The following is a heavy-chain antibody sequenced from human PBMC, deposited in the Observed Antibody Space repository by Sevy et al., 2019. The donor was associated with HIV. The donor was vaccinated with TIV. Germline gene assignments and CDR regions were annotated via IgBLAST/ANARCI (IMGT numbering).Heavy chain of an antibody. V-gene: IGHV5-51*01. Sequence: GESLKISCKGSGYSFTSYWIGWVRQMPGKGLEWMGIIYPGDSDTRDSPSFQGQVTISADKSISTAYLQWSSLKASDTAMYYCARPPAGSGSYENGDAFDIWGQGTMVTVSS. J-gene: IGHJ3*02. D-gene: IGHD3-10*01. CDR1: GYSFTSYW. CDR3: ARPPAGSGSYENGDAFDI. CDR2: IYPGDSDT.